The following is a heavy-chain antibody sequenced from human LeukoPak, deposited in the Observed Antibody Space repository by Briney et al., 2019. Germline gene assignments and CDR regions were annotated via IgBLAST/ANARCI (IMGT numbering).Heavy chain of an antibody. CDR3: ARDKPDAAGSSAWYWAA. V-gene: IGHV3-66*01. CDR1: GFTVGTNY. D-gene: IGHD2-8*02. J-gene: IGHJ5*02. CDR2: IYSGGNT. Sequence: GGSLRLSCAASGFTVGTNYMSWVRQAPGKGLEWVSIIYSGGNTHYVDSVRGRFTISRDNGRLFLQMNSLRVEDTAIYYCARDKPDAAGSSAWYWAAWGQGTLVIVSS.